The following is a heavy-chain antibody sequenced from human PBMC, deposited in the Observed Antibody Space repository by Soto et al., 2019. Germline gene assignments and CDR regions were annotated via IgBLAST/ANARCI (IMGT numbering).Heavy chain of an antibody. V-gene: IGHV3-13*01. CDR1: GFTFSSYD. D-gene: IGHD2-21*01. Sequence: GGSLRLSCAASGFTFSSYDMHWVRQATGKGLEWVSAIGTAGDTYYPGSVKGRFTISRENAKNSLYLQMNSLRAGDTAVYYCARGFEGGLLSDSYFDLWGRGTLVTVSS. CDR3: ARGFEGGLLSDSYFDL. CDR2: IGTAGDT. J-gene: IGHJ2*01.